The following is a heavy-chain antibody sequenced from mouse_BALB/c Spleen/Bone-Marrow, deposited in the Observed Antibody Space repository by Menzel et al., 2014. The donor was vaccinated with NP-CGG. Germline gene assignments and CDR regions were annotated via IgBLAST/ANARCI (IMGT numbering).Heavy chain of an antibody. CDR3: ARSLSVVTPMDY. V-gene: IGHV1-82*01. Sequence: VQLQQSGPELVRPGASVKISCKASGYEFSDSWMNWVKQRPGQGLEWIGRIYPGDGDSIYNGKFEGKATLTSDKFSSTAYMQLSSLTSVDSAVYFCARSLSVVTPMDYWGQGTSVTVSS. J-gene: IGHJ4*01. D-gene: IGHD1-1*01. CDR2: IYPGDGDS. CDR1: GYEFSDSW.